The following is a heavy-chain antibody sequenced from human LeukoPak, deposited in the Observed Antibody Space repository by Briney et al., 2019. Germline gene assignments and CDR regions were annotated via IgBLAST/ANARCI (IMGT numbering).Heavy chain of an antibody. CDR1: GGSISSGSYY. CDR2: IYTSGST. Sequence: SQTLSLTCTVSGGSISSGSYYWSWIRQPAGKGLEWIGRIYTSGSTNYNPSLKSRVTISVDTSKNQFSLQLNSVTPEDTAVYYCARLSLSGYDYSDYWGQGTLVTVSS. J-gene: IGHJ4*02. D-gene: IGHD5-12*01. CDR3: ARLSLSGYDYSDY. V-gene: IGHV4-61*02.